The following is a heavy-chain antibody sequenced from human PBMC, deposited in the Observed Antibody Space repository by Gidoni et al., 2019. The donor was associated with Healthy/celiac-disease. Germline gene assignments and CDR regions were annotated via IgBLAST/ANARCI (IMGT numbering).Heavy chain of an antibody. V-gene: IGHV4-61*02. CDR1: GGSISRGSYY. J-gene: IGHJ6*02. CDR3: ARAYCGGDCHYYYGMDV. D-gene: IGHD2-21*01. Sequence: QVQLQESGPGLVKPSQTLYLTCTVSGGSISRGSYYWSWIRQPAGKGLEWIGRIYTSGSTNYHPSLKSRVTMSVDTSKNQFSLKLSSVTAADTAVYYCARAYCGGDCHYYYGMDVWGQGTTVTVSS. CDR2: IYTSGST.